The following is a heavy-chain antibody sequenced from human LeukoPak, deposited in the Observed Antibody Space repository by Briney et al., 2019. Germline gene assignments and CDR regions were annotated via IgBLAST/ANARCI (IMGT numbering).Heavy chain of an antibody. J-gene: IGHJ5*02. CDR2: IYYSGSI. Sequence: PSETLCLTCTVSGGSISGFYWSWIRKPPGQGLGWSGYIYYSGSINYNPSPKSRVTISAATSKTQFSLKLSSVTAADTAVYYCARHPDSGSYHLGWFDPWGQGTLVTVSS. D-gene: IGHD1-26*01. V-gene: IGHV4-59*01. CDR3: ARHPDSGSYHLGWFDP. CDR1: GGSISGFY.